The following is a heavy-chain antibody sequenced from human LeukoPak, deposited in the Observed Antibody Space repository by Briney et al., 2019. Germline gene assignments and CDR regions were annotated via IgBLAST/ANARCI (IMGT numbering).Heavy chain of an antibody. V-gene: IGHV3-30*03. Sequence: GGSLRLSCAASGFTFSSYGMHWVRQAPGKGLEWVAVISYDGSNKYYADSVKGRFTISGDNSKNTLYLQMNSLRAEDTAVYYCATYAPDNCSGGSCYPAFGYWGQGTLVTVSS. D-gene: IGHD2-15*01. CDR2: ISYDGSNK. CDR3: ATYAPDNCSGGSCYPAFGY. CDR1: GFTFSSYG. J-gene: IGHJ4*02.